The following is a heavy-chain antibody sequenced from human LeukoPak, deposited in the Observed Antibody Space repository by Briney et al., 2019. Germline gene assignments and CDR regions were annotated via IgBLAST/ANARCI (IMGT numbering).Heavy chain of an antibody. CDR1: GFTFSTYA. Sequence: PGGSLRLSCAASGFTFSTYAMSWVRQAPGKGPEWVSALSGSGGGTYHADSVKGRFTMSRDNSKNTLYLQMNSLRAEDTAVYYCAKGGPQLYYDSSGYYFLDYWGQGTLVTVSS. CDR3: AKGGPQLYYDSSGYYFLDY. V-gene: IGHV3-23*01. CDR2: LSGSGGGT. J-gene: IGHJ4*02. D-gene: IGHD3-22*01.